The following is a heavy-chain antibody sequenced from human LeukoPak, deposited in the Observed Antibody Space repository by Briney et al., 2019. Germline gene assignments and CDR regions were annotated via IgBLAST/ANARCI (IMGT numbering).Heavy chain of an antibody. CDR3: ARVLYPGSWYFEY. Sequence: GSLRLSCAASGFTFSSYWMHWVRQAPGKGLEWIGNIYYSGSTYYNPSLKSRVTISVDTSKNQFSLNLSSVTAADTAVYYCARVLYPGSWYFEYWGQGTLVTVSS. J-gene: IGHJ4*02. V-gene: IGHV4-39*01. CDR2: IYYSGST. D-gene: IGHD6-13*01. CDR1: GFTFSSYW.